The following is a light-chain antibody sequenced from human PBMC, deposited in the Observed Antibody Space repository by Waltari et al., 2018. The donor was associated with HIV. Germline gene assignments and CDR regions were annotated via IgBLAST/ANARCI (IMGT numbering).Light chain of an antibody. J-gene: IGLJ3*02. CDR3: AARDDSLNVWV. CDR2: SNN. CDR1: TSNVGSNP. V-gene: IGLV1-44*01. Sequence: QSFLTQPPSASGTPGRRVVISCSGNTSNVGSNPVNWYRQVPGTAPKLLMFSNNQSPSGVTDRFSGSKSGTSASLAIKGLQSEDEADYYCAARDDSLNVWVFGGGTKLTVL.